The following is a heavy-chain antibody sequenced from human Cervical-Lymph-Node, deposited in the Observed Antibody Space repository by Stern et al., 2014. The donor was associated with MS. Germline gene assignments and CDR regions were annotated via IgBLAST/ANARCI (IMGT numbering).Heavy chain of an antibody. V-gene: IGHV3-30*09. D-gene: IGHD3-16*01. Sequence: VQLVESGGGVVQPGTSLRLSCAASGFSFSNYAVHWVRQAPGKGLEWVVVISNDGNKKVHADSVKGRFAISRDNSNNTLYLQMNSLRFEDTAVYYCARGGDYIWGNPVDHWGQGTLVSVSS. CDR2: ISNDGNKK. J-gene: IGHJ4*02. CDR3: ARGGDYIWGNPVDH. CDR1: GFSFSNYA.